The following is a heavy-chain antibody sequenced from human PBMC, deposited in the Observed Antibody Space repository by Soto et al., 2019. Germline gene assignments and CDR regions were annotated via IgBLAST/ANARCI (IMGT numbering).Heavy chain of an antibody. CDR3: ARDRRGGGSYYSYYYYGMDV. J-gene: IGHJ6*02. CDR1: GFTFSSYA. V-gene: IGHV3-30-3*01. CDR2: ISYDGSNK. D-gene: IGHD1-26*01. Sequence: GGSLRLSCAASGFTFSSYAMHWVRQAPGKGLEWVAVISYDGSNKYYADSVKGRFTISRDNSKNTLYLQMNSLRAEDTAVYYCARDRRGGGSYYSYYYYGMDVWGQGTTVTVSS.